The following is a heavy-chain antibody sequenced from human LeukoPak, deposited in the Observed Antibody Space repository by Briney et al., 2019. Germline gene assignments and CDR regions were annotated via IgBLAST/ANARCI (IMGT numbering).Heavy chain of an antibody. J-gene: IGHJ5*02. V-gene: IGHV1-2*02. Sequence: ASVKLSCKASGYTFTGYYMHWVRQAPGQGLEWMGWINPNSGGTNYTQKFQVKGTVTRDTSTSKAYMELSRLRSDDAAVDYCARRAIRAAAGTSYNWFDAWGQGTLVTVSS. D-gene: IGHD6-13*01. CDR3: ARRAIRAAAGTSYNWFDA. CDR2: INPNSGGT. CDR1: GYTFTGYY.